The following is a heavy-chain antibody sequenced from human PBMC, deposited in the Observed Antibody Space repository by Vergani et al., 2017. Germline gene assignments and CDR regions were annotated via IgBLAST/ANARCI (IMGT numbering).Heavy chain of an antibody. CDR3: ARSHSRGYYDSSGYQDY. V-gene: IGHV1-69*18. Sequence: QVQLVQSGAEVKKPGASVKVSCKASGYTFTSYYMHWVRQAPGQGLEWMGRIIPILDTTNYAQKFQGRVTITADESTNTAYMELSSLRSEDTAVYYCARSHSRGYYDSSGYQDYWGQGTLVTVSS. CDR1: GYTFTSYY. J-gene: IGHJ4*02. D-gene: IGHD3-22*01. CDR2: IIPILDTT.